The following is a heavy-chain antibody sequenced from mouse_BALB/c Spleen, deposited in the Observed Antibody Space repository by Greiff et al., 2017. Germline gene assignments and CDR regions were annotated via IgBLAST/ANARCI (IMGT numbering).Heavy chain of an antibody. D-gene: IGHD4-1*01. CDR3: NAGTGTEDY. V-gene: IGHV14-4*02. CDR2: IDPENGDT. Sequence: EVQLQQSGAELVRSGASVKLSCTASGFNIKDYYMHWVKQRPEQGLEWIGWIDPENGDTEYAPKFQGKATMTADTSSNTAYLQLSSLTSEDTAVYYCNAGTGTEDYWGQGTSVTVSS. CDR1: GFNIKDYY. J-gene: IGHJ4*01.